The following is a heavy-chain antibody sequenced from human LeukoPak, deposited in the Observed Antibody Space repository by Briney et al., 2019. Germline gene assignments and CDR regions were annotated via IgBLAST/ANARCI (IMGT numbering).Heavy chain of an antibody. CDR1: GFTISSYW. CDR3: ARGGRDHAFDI. Sequence: GGSLRLSCAASGFTISSYWMHWVRKAPGKGLVWVSRINSDGTGTSYADSVKGRFTISRDNAKNTLYLQMNSLRDEDTAVFYCARGGRDHAFDIWGPGSMVTVSS. D-gene: IGHD2-21*02. V-gene: IGHV3-74*01. CDR2: INSDGTGT. J-gene: IGHJ3*02.